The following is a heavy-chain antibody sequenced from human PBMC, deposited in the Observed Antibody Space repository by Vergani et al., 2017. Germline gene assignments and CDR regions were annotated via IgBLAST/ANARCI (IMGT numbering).Heavy chain of an antibody. V-gene: IGHV4-59*01. CDR3: ARDRDYYDLWSGYYTGWYFDL. D-gene: IGHD3-3*01. Sequence: QVQLQESGPGLVKPSETLSLTCTVSGGSISSYYWSWIRQPPGKGLEWIGYIYYSGSTNYNPSLKSRVTISVDTSKNQFSLKLSSVTAADTAVYYCARDRDYYDLWSGYYTGWYFDLWGRGTLVTVSS. CDR2: IYYSGST. J-gene: IGHJ2*01. CDR1: GGSISSYY.